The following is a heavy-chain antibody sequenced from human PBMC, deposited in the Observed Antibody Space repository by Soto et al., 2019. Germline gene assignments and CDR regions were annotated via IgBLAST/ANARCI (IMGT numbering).Heavy chain of an antibody. CDR1: GFTFDDYA. CDR3: AKELGYCSSTSCSSFDY. J-gene: IGHJ4*02. CDR2: ISWNSGSI. Sequence: EVQLVESGGGLVQPGRSLRLSCAASGFTFDDYAMHWVRQAPGKGLEWVSGISWNSGSIGYADSVKGRFTISRDNAKNSLYLQMNSLRAEDTAVYYCAKELGYCSSTSCSSFDYWGQGTLVTVSS. D-gene: IGHD2-2*01. V-gene: IGHV3-9*01.